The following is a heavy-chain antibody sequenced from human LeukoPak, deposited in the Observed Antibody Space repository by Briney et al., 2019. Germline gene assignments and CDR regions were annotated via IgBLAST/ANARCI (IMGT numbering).Heavy chain of an antibody. CDR2: ISSSGSTI. V-gene: IGHV3-11*01. D-gene: IGHD1-20*01. CDR3: ARVYNWNDEDAFDI. Sequence: NPSETLSLTCTVSGYSINSGYYWGWVRQAPGKGLEWVSYISSSGSTIYYADSVKGRFTISRDNAKNSLYLQMNSLRAEDTAVYYCARVYNWNDEDAFDIWGQGTMVTVSS. J-gene: IGHJ3*02. CDR1: GYSINSGYY.